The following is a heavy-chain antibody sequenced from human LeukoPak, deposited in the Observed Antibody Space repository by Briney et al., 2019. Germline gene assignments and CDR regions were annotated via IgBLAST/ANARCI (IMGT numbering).Heavy chain of an antibody. CDR1: GYTFTSYY. D-gene: IGHD2-15*01. V-gene: IGHV1-46*01. J-gene: IGHJ5*02. CDR2: INPSGGST. Sequence: ASVKVSCKASGYTFTSYYMHWVRQAPGQGLEWMGIINPSGGSTSYEQKFQGRVTMTRDTSTSTVYMELSSLRSEDTAVYYCARSIVVVVAATRGFDPWGQGTLVTVSS. CDR3: ARSIVVVVAATRGFDP.